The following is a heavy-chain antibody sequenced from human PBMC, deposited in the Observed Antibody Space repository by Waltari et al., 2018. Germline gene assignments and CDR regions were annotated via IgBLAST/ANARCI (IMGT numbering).Heavy chain of an antibody. CDR1: GGSIRSSSYY. J-gene: IGHJ4*02. CDR2: IYYSGST. Sequence: QLQLQESGPGLVTPSETLSLTCTVSGGSIRSSSYYWGWIRQPPGKGMEWIGSIYYSGSTYYNPSLKSRVTISVDTSKNQFSLKLSSVTAADTAVYYCARAPKTAAAGLDYWGQGTLVTVSS. D-gene: IGHD6-13*01. V-gene: IGHV4-39*07. CDR3: ARAPKTAAAGLDY.